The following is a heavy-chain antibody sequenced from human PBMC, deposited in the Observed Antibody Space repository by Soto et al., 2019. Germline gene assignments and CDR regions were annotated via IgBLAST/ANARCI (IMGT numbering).Heavy chain of an antibody. D-gene: IGHD1-26*01. CDR2: IIPVFVTP. CDR1: EDAFSSSYA. V-gene: IGHV1-69*12. CDR3: ARGKGGYISRSYYYGMDV. J-gene: IGHJ6*02. Sequence: QVQLVQSGSEVTKPGSSVKVSCKASEDAFSSSYAVSWVRQAPGQGLEWMGGIIPVFVTPKYAQKFQGRVTITADESTSTTYLELSRLTSEDTAVYYCARGKGGYISRSYYYGMDVWGQGTTVTVSS.